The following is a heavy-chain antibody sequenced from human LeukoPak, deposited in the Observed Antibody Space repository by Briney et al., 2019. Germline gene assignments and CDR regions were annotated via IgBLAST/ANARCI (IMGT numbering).Heavy chain of an antibody. CDR3: ARDSSWAFDY. V-gene: IGHV3-21*06. CDR2: ISSSSSYI. D-gene: IGHD6-13*01. J-gene: IGHJ4*02. CDR1: GFTFSSYS. Sequence: GGSLRLSCAASGFTFSSYSMNWVRQAPGKGLEWVSSISSSSSYIYYADSVKGRFTISRDNAKNSVYLQMNSLRAEDTAVYYCARDSSWAFDYWGQGTLVTVSP.